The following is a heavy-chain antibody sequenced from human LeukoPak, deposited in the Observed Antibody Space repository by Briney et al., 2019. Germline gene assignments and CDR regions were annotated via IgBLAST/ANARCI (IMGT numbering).Heavy chain of an antibody. J-gene: IGHJ6*02. CDR3: AKNFPYYYYGMDV. CDR1: GGSISSSSYY. V-gene: IGHV4-39*07. CDR2: IYTSGST. Sequence: SETLSLTCTVSGGSISSSSYYWGWIRQPPGKGLEWIGRIYTSGSTNYNPSLKSRVTMSVDTSKNQFSLKLSSVTAADTAVYYCAKNFPYYYYGMDVWGQGTTVTVSS.